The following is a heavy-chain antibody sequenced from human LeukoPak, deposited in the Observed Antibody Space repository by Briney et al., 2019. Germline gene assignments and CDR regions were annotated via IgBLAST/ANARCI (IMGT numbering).Heavy chain of an antibody. J-gene: IGHJ4*02. V-gene: IGHV1-46*01. D-gene: IGHD5-24*01. CDR3: ARAPERWLQSLFDY. CDR1: GYTFTNYY. CDR2: INPSVGTT. Sequence: ASVKVSCKASGYTFTNYYIHWVRQAPGQGLEWMGTINPSVGTTRSAKGRASLTRDTSTSTVYMELSSLRSEDTAVYYCARAPERWLQSLFDYWGQGTLVTVSS.